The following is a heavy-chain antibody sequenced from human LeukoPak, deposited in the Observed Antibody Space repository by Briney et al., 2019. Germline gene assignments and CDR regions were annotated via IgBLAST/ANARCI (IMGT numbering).Heavy chain of an antibody. Sequence: GGSLRLSCAASGFTFSSYGMHWVRQAPGKGLEWVAVISYDGSNKYYADSVKGRFTISRDNSKNTLYLQMNSLRAEDTAVYYCAKGGPGYYDSSGYYPPYGMDVWGQGTTVTVSS. CDR2: ISYDGSNK. J-gene: IGHJ6*02. CDR3: AKGGPGYYDSSGYYPPYGMDV. CDR1: GFTFSSYG. V-gene: IGHV3-30*18. D-gene: IGHD3-22*01.